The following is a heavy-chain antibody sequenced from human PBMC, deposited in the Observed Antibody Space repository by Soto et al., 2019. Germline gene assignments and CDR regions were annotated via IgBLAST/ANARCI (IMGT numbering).Heavy chain of an antibody. J-gene: IGHJ5*02. D-gene: IGHD6-13*01. CDR2: IDPSDSYT. V-gene: IGHV5-10-1*01. CDR1: GYSFTSYW. CDR3: ARRHSSSSAFDP. Sequence: GESLKISCKGSGYSFTSYWISLVRQMPGKGLEWMGRIDPSDSYTNYSPSFQGHVTISADKSISTAYLQWSSLKASDTAMYYCARRHSSSSAFDPWGQGTLVTVS.